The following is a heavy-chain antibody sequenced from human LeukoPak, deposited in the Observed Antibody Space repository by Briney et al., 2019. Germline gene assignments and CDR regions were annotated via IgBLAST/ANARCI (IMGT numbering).Heavy chain of an antibody. D-gene: IGHD2-2*02. Sequence: SETLSLTCAVYGGSFSGYYWSWIRQPPGKGLEWIGEINHSGSTNYKPSLKSRVTISVDTSKSQFSLKLSSVTAADTAVYYCARIEYCSSTSCYNGAFDIWGQGTMVTVSS. CDR2: INHSGST. V-gene: IGHV4-34*01. CDR1: GGSFSGYY. J-gene: IGHJ3*02. CDR3: ARIEYCSSTSCYNGAFDI.